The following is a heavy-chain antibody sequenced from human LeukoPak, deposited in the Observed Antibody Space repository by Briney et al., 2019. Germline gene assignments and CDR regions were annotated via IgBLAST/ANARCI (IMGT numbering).Heavy chain of an antibody. CDR2: IYHSGST. CDR3: ARGYGSSWYYFDY. D-gene: IGHD6-13*01. J-gene: IGHJ4*02. CDR1: GGSINNNNW. Sequence: SETLSLTCAVSGGSINNNNWWSWVRQPPGKGLEWIGEIYHSGSTNYNPSLKSRVTISVDRSKNQFSLKLSSVTAADTAVYYCARGYGSSWYYFDYWGQGTLVTVSS. V-gene: IGHV4-4*02.